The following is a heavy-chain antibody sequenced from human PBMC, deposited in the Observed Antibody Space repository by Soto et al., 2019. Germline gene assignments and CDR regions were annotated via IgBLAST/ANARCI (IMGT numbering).Heavy chain of an antibody. V-gene: IGHV3-23*01. CDR1: GLTFSSYA. CDR2: ISNSGRST. Sequence: SLRLSCAASGLTFSSYAMSWVRQAPGKGLEWVSHISNSGRSTKYADSVKGRFTISRDNSKNTLYLQMNSLRAEDTAIYYCAKDALAYYDFWSWGQGTLVTV. CDR3: AKDALAYYDFWS. D-gene: IGHD3-3*01. J-gene: IGHJ4*02.